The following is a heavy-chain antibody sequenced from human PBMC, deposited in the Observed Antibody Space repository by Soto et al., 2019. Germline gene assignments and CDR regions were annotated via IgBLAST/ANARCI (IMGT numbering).Heavy chain of an antibody. J-gene: IGHJ3*01. CDR3: AKDQRIAASHGID. Sequence: QVQLVESGGGVVQPGTSLRLSCAASGFTFNNYGMHWVRQAPGTGLEWVAAISNDGSDKYYADSVKGRLTISRDNSKNTLYLQMDSLRAEDTAVYYCAKDQRIAASHGIDWGQGTMVTVSS. CDR2: ISNDGSDK. D-gene: IGHD6-13*01. CDR1: GFTFNNYG. V-gene: IGHV3-30*18.